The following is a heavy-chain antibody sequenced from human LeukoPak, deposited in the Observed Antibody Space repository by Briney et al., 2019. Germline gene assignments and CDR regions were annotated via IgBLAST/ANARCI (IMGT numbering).Heavy chain of an antibody. CDR2: IYPGDSDT. D-gene: IGHD3-22*01. Sequence: GESLKISCKGSGYSSTSYWIGWVRQMPGKGLGWMGIIYPGDSDTRYSPSFQGQVTISADKSISTAYLQWSSLKASDTAMYYCARHPYYYDSSGYYEDINWFDPWGQGTLVTVSS. CDR1: GYSSTSYW. V-gene: IGHV5-51*01. J-gene: IGHJ5*02. CDR3: ARHPYYYDSSGYYEDINWFDP.